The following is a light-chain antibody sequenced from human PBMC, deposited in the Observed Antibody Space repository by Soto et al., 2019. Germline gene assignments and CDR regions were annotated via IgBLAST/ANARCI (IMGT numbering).Light chain of an antibody. CDR2: GAF. J-gene: IGKJ1*01. Sequence: TVMTQSPATLSMSPGDRAALSCMASLNVATNMAWYQQKPGQAPRLLIYGAFIRATGVPARFSGSGSGTEFTLTLYNLQSEDFAVYYCHQYNTGLRTFGRGTRVEV. CDR3: HQYNTGLRT. V-gene: IGKV3-15*01. CDR1: LNVATN.